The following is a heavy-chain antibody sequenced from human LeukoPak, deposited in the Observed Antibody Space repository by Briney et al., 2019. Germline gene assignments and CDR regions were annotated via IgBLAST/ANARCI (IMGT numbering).Heavy chain of an antibody. CDR2: IYYTGHT. D-gene: IGHD2/OR15-2a*01. Sequence: AETLSLTCTVSGGSISGDYWSWIRQPPGKGLEWIGYIYYTGHTHYNHSLTSRVTMSMATYKNQFSLKMKSVNAADTAVYYCAGPPRRIEVAGWYFDNWGRGTLVIVSS. CDR1: GGSISGDY. J-gene: IGHJ4*02. V-gene: IGHV4-59*08. CDR3: AGPPRRIEVAGWYFDN.